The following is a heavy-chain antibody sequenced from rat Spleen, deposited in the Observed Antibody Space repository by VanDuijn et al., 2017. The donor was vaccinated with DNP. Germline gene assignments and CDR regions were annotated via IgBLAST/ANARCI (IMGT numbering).Heavy chain of an antibody. Sequence: EVQLVESGGGLVQPGNSLKLSCAASGFTFSDYAMAWVRQSLKKGLEWVAVIIYDGSNTHYRDSVKGRFTISRENAESTLYLQMDSLRSEDTATYYCAGRPPPTRGPFDYWGQGVTVTVSS. CDR3: AGRPPPTRGPFDY. CDR2: IIYDGSNT. D-gene: IGHD1-4*01. V-gene: IGHV5-17*01. CDR1: GFTFSDYA. J-gene: IGHJ2*01.